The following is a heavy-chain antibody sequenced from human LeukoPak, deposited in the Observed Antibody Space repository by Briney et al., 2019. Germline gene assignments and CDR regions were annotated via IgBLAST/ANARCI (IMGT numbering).Heavy chain of an antibody. J-gene: IGHJ4*02. Sequence: PGGSLRLSCAASGFTVSSNYMSWVRQAPGKGLEWVTNIKPDGSEKYYVDSVKGRFTISRDNAKKSLYLQMNSLRAEDTALYYCARDTVGATDYWGQGTLVTVSS. CDR1: GFTVSSNY. V-gene: IGHV3-7*01. CDR2: IKPDGSEK. D-gene: IGHD1-26*01. CDR3: ARDTVGATDY.